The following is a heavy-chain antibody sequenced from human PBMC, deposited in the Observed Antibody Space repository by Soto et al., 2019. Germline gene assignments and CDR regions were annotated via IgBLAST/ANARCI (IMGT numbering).Heavy chain of an antibody. D-gene: IGHD1-26*01. CDR3: AKVSGSLSYYYGMDV. Sequence: EVQLLESGGGLVQHGGSLRLSCAASGFTFSSYAMSWVRQAPGKGLEWVSAISGSGGSTYYADSVKGRFTISRDNSKNTLYLQMNSLRAEDTAVYYCAKVSGSLSYYYGMDVWGQGTTVTVSS. CDR2: ISGSGGST. CDR1: GFTFSSYA. V-gene: IGHV3-23*01. J-gene: IGHJ6*02.